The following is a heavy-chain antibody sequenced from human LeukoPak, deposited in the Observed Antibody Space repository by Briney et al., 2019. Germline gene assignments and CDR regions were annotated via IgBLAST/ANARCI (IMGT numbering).Heavy chain of an antibody. Sequence: GGSLRLSCAASGFTFSRYWMHWVRQTPEKGLVWVSHVNIDGSSTNYADSVKGRFTISRDNAKNTLYLQLSSLRAEDTAVYYCARETIAAAASFDYWGQGTLVTVSS. CDR1: GFTFSRYW. CDR3: ARETIAAAASFDY. J-gene: IGHJ4*02. CDR2: VNIDGSST. V-gene: IGHV3-74*01. D-gene: IGHD6-13*01.